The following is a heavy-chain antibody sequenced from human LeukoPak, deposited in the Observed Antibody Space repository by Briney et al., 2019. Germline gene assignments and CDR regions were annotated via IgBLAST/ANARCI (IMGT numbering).Heavy chain of an antibody. CDR1: GYTFTSYG. V-gene: IGHV1-18*04. CDR3: ARLHYYGSGSYEYYGMDV. Sequence: ASEKVSCKGSGYTFTSYGISWVRQAPGQGLEWMGWISAYNGNTNYAQKLQGRVTMTTDTSTSTAYMELRSLRSDDTAVYYCARLHYYGSGSYEYYGMDVWGKGTTVTVSS. CDR2: ISAYNGNT. D-gene: IGHD3-10*01. J-gene: IGHJ6*04.